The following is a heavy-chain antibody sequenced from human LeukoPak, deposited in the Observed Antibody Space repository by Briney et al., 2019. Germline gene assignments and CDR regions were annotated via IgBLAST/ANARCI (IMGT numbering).Heavy chain of an antibody. CDR1: GIAVSGNY. CDR3: AIAQTWDGLFGS. D-gene: IGHD3-3*01. V-gene: IGHV3-53*01. J-gene: IGHJ5*02. CDR2: ISINTNT. Sequence: TGGSLTLSCAASGIAVSGNYMSWVRQTPGKGLEWVSFISINTNTFYADSVRGRFTISRDTSKNTLLLQMNSLRDEDSAIYYCAIAQTWDGLFGSWGQGTLVTVSS.